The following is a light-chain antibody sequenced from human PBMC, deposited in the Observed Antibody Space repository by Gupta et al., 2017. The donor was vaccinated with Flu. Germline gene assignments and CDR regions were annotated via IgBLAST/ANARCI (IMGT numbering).Light chain of an antibody. CDR3: AAWDDGGGGPL. V-gene: IGLV1-44*01. CDR1: SANVGSDS. J-gene: IGLJ2*01. CDR2: GNN. Sequence: VSLPCPGRSANVGSDSIDWYQQVPGMAPNLLIYGNNQRPAGVPDRFSDSRSGTSASLAISGLQPEDEGVYYCAAWDDGGGGPLFGGGTRLLVL.